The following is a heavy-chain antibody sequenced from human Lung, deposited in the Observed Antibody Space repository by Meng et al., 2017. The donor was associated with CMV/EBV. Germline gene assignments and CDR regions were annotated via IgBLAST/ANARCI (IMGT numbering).Heavy chain of an antibody. CDR1: GYILTNYD. CDR3: ARYVPNGSFWYFDF. CDR2: ISVKNGEA. D-gene: IGHD6-13*01. V-gene: IGHV1-18*01. Sequence: QGQLVQSGADAKKPGASMKVSSKASGYILTNYDISWVRQAPGQGLEWMGWISVKNGEAKYPQNFQGRVTMTTDTTTSTAYMELRSLTSDDTAVYYCARYVPNGSFWYFDFWGRGTLVTVSS. J-gene: IGHJ2*01.